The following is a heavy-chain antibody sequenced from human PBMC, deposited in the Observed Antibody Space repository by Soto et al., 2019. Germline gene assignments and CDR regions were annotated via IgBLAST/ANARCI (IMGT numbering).Heavy chain of an antibody. V-gene: IGHV1-18*01. D-gene: IGHD6-13*01. J-gene: IGHJ4*02. CDR1: GYTFNSYA. Sequence: QVQLVQSGAEVKKPGASVKVSCKASGYTFNSYAIIWVRQAPGQGLEWMGWISAYNGNTNYAQMLQGRVTMTTDTSTSTAYMEMRSLRSDDTAVYYCARDLAAGTCDYWGQGTLVTVSS. CDR2: ISAYNGNT. CDR3: ARDLAAGTCDY.